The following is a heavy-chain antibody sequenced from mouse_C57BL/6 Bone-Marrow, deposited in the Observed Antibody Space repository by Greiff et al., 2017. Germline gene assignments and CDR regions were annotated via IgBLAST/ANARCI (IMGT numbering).Heavy chain of an antibody. CDR3: ARSLHYYGSRPFGY. CDR1: GYTFTDYY. Sequence: EVKLMESGPVLVKPGASVKMSCKASGYTFTDYYMNWVKQSHGKSLEWIGVINPYNGGTSYNQKFKGKATLTVDKSSSTAYMELNSLTSEDSAVYYCARSLHYYGSRPFGYWGQGTTLTVSS. D-gene: IGHD1-1*01. V-gene: IGHV1-19*01. J-gene: IGHJ2*01. CDR2: INPYNGGT.